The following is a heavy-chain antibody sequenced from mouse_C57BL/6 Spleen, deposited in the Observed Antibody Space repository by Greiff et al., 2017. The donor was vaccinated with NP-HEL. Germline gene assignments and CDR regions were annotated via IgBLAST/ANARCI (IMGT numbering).Heavy chain of an antibody. CDR1: GYAFSSSW. CDR2: IYPGDGDT. J-gene: IGHJ4*01. CDR3: ARWDYYGSLPYAMDY. Sequence: QVQLQQSGPELVKPGASVKISCKASGYAFSSSWMNWVKQRPGKGLEWIGRIYPGDGDTNYNGKFKGKATLTADKSYSTAYMQLSSLTSEDSAVYFCARWDYYGSLPYAMDYWGQGTSVTVSS. V-gene: IGHV1-82*01. D-gene: IGHD1-1*01.